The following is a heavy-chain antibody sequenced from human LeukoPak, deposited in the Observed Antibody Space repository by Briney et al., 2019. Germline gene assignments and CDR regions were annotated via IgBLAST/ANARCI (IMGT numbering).Heavy chain of an antibody. V-gene: IGHV3-11*04. CDR3: ARDVIGITGTTLPLDY. Sequence: GGSLTLPCAASRFTFSDYYMSWMRQARVWWLEWVSYISSSGSTIYYSDSVKGRFTISTDNSKHSLYLQINSVRAEDWPVYSCARDVIGITGTTLPLDYWGQGTLVTVSS. CDR1: RFTFSDYY. J-gene: IGHJ4*02. D-gene: IGHD1-20*01. CDR2: ISSSGSTI.